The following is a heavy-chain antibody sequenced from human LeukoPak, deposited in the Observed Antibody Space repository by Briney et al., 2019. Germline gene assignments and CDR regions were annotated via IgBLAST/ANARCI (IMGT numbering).Heavy chain of an antibody. V-gene: IGHV3-48*01. CDR2: ISSSGSTI. J-gene: IGHJ6*03. CDR3: ARVRSGYYMDV. Sequence: GGSLRLSCAASGFTFSNYIMNWVRQAPGKGLEWVSYISSSGSTIYYADSVKGRFTISRDNAKNSLYLQMNSLRAEDTAVYYCARVRSGYYMDVWGKGTTVTVSS. CDR1: GFTFSNYI.